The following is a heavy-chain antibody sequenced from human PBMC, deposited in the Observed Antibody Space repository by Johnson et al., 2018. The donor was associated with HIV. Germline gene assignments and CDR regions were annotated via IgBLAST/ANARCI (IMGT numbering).Heavy chain of an antibody. D-gene: IGHD3-10*02. Sequence: VQLVESGGGVVQPGRSLRLSCAASGFTFSSYWMSWVRQAPGKGLEWVANIKQDGSEKYYVDSVKGRFTISRDNAKNSLYLQMNSLRAEDTALYYCARRLAQGSPIEYYVGAFDIWGQGTMVTVSS. V-gene: IGHV3-7*03. CDR3: ARRLAQGSPIEYYVGAFDI. CDR2: IKQDGSEK. J-gene: IGHJ3*02. CDR1: GFTFSSYW.